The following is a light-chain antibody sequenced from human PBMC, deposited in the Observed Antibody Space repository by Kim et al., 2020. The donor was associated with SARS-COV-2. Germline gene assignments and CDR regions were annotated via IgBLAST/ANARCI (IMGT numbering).Light chain of an antibody. Sequence: SITLSGTCTSSCVSDENYDPWYQQHPAKAPNIMIYNGSNGPAGGSNRFSCYKSGNRASRTISCQQAEDEADYSWSSYTSSSSWVFGGGTQLTVL. CDR1: SSCVSDENY. J-gene: IGLJ3*02. V-gene: IGLV2-14*03. CDR3: SSYTSSSSWV. CDR2: NGS.